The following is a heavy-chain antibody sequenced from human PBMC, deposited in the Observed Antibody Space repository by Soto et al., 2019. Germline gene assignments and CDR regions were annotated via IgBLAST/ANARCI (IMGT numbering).Heavy chain of an antibody. V-gene: IGHV1-18*01. J-gene: IGHJ3*02. CDR3: ARDREYYDFWSGPPQHAFDI. CDR2: ISAYNGNT. CDR1: GYTFTSYG. Sequence: ASVKVSCKASGYTFTSYGISWVRQAPGQGLEWMGWISAYNGNTNYAQKLQGRVTMTTDTSTSTAYMELRSLRSDDTAVYYCARDREYYDFWSGPPQHAFDIWGQGTMVTVSS. D-gene: IGHD3-3*01.